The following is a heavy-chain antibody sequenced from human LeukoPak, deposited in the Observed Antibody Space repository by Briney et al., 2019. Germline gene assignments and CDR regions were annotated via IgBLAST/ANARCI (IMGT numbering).Heavy chain of an antibody. Sequence: GGSLRLSCAASGFTFSSYSMNWVRQAPGKGLEWVSSISGSSSYIYYADSVKGLFTISRDNAKNSLYLQMNSLRAEDTAVYYCARAVWDSSGHLFDYWGQGTLVTVSS. V-gene: IGHV3-21*01. D-gene: IGHD3-22*01. CDR1: GFTFSSYS. CDR2: ISGSSSYI. J-gene: IGHJ4*02. CDR3: ARAVWDSSGHLFDY.